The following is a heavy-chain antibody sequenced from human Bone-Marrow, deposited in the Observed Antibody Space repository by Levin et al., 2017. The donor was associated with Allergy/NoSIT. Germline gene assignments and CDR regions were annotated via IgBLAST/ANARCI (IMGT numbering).Heavy chain of an antibody. V-gene: IGHV1-8*01. D-gene: IGHD3-10*01. CDR2: MNPNSGNT. CDR3: ARGRGPWGYYGSGHSFNLPEDYYYYGMDV. J-gene: IGHJ6*02. Sequence: ASVKVSCKASGYTFTSYDINWVRQATGQGLEWMGWMNPNSGNTGYAQKFQGRVTMTRNTSISTAYMELSSLRSEDTAVYYCARGRGPWGYYGSGHSFNLPEDYYYYGMDVWGQGTTVTVSS. CDR1: GYTFTSYD.